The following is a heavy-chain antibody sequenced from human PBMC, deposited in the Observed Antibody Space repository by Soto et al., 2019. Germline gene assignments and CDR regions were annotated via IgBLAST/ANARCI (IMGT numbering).Heavy chain of an antibody. Sequence: QVQLQESGPGLVKPSETLSLTCTVSGGSISTYYWSWIRQPPGKGLEWIGYIYYSGSTDYNPSLKRLVTISVDTSKNQFSLKLSSVTAADTAVYYCARAGLYYYVSSGYYEFDYWGQGTLVTVSS. CDR1: GGSISTYY. D-gene: IGHD3-22*01. J-gene: IGHJ4*02. CDR2: IYYSGST. V-gene: IGHV4-59*01. CDR3: ARAGLYYYVSSGYYEFDY.